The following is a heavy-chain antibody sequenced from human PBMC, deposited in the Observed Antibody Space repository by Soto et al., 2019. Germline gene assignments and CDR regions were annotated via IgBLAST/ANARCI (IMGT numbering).Heavy chain of an antibody. CDR1: GGSITTSSHF. J-gene: IGHJ5*02. V-gene: IGHV4-39*01. CDR3: AGQTFTIAAASYGRSNWFDP. D-gene: IGHD6-25*01. CDR2: IYFTRNT. Sequence: SETMSLTCTASGGSITTSSHFCGWVRQPPGKGLEWIGTIYFTRNTYYTPSLKSRLTMSIDTSKNEFSLRLNSVTAADTAVYDCAGQTFTIAAASYGRSNWFDPWGPGTLVTVSS.